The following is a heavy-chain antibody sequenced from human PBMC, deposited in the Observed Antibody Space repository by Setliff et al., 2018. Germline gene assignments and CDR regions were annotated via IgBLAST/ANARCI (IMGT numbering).Heavy chain of an antibody. Sequence: GGSLRLSCAASGFTLSNAWMSWVRQAPGKGLEWVGRFKSIADGGKTNYAAPVQGRFTISRDDSKNTLFLQMNSLKTEDTAVYYCATGFHYYDSSATGHYYYYVDVWGKGATVTVSS. CDR2: FKSIADGGKT. J-gene: IGHJ6*03. CDR3: ATGFHYYDSSATGHYYYYVDV. CDR1: GFTLSNAW. D-gene: IGHD3-22*01. V-gene: IGHV3-15*01.